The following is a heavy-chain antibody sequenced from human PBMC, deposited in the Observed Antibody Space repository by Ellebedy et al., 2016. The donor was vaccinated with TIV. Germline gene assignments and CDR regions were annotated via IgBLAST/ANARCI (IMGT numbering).Heavy chain of an antibody. D-gene: IGHD4-11*01. CDR1: GLTFSGSA. J-gene: IGHJ5*01. CDR2: IRSRANSYAT. CDR3: IRPHSDSYNLFDS. Sequence: PGGSLRLSCAASGLTFSGSAMHWVRQAAGKGLEWVGRIRSRANSYATAYAASVTGRFTIPRDDAKNTAYLQMNSLQTEDTAVYFCIRPHSDSYNLFDSWGQGTLVAVSS. V-gene: IGHV3-73*01.